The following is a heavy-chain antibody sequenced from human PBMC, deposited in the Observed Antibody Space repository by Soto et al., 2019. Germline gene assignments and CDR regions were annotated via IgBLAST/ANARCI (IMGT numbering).Heavy chain of an antibody. CDR1: GYTFTSYA. CDR2: INAGNGNT. CDR3: TTQGVPLSSDSMGYYGMDV. D-gene: IGHD6-13*01. J-gene: IGHJ6*02. Sequence: ASVKVSCKASGYTFTSYAMHWVRQAPGQRLEWMGWINAGNGNTKYSQKFQGRVTITRDTSASTAYMELSSLRSEDTAMYYCTTQGVPLSSDSMGYYGMDVWGQGTTVTVSS. V-gene: IGHV1-3*01.